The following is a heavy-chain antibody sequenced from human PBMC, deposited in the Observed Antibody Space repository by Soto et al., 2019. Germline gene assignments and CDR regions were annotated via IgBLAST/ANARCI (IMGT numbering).Heavy chain of an antibody. CDR3: ARRRYCGTDCYMKFSFVVDV. Sequence: QVQLVQSGAEVRKPGSSVKVSCMASGSTFSSYTVNWVRQAPGKGLEWIGRIIPVLTVTDYARRFQGRVTITADRSAKAAYMELTGLTSEDTAVYYFARRRYCGTDCYMKFSFVVDVWGQGTTGTVSS. CDR2: IIPVLTVT. V-gene: IGHV1-69*02. J-gene: IGHJ6*02. CDR1: GSTFSSYT. D-gene: IGHD2-21*02.